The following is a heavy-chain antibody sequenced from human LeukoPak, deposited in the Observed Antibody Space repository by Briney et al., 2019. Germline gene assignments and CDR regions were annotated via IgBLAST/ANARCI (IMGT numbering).Heavy chain of an antibody. J-gene: IGHJ6*03. Sequence: GESLKISCKGSGYSFTSYRIGWVRQMPGKGLEWMGIIYPGDSDTRYSPSFQGQVTISADKSISTAYLQWSSLKASDTAMYYCARRSTAYCGGDCYSGARYYYYMDVWGKGTTVTVSS. D-gene: IGHD2-21*02. CDR3: ARRSTAYCGGDCYSGARYYYYMDV. CDR1: GYSFTSYR. V-gene: IGHV5-51*01. CDR2: IYPGDSDT.